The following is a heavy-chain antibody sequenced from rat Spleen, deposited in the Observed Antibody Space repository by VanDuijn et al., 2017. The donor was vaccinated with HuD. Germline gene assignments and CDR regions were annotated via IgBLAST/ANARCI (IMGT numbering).Heavy chain of an antibody. CDR1: GFSLTAFH. CDR3: TSFYYYDGSYYYPFPY. CDR2: IWGDGST. D-gene: IGHD1-12*02. V-gene: IGHV2-1*01. J-gene: IGHJ3*01. Sequence: QVQLKESGPGLVQPSQTLSLTCTVSGFSLTAFHVHWVRQPPGKGLEWMGGIWGDGSTNYNSALKSRLSISRDTSKSQVFLKMNNLQTEDTAMYFCTSFYYYDGSYYYPFPYWGQGTLVTVSS.